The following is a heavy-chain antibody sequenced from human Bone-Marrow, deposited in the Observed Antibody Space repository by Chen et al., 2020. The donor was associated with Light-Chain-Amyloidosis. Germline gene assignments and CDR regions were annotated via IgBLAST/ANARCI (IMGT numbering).Heavy chain of an antibody. V-gene: IGHV4-61*02. Sequence: QVQLQESGPRLVKPSQTLTLTCTVSDGYITSGVYYWNWIRQPAGKGLEWIGHIYTTGSTKYNPSLRSRLTISIDTSKSQFSLRLASVTAADTAIYYCTRDAITSGGVVVPDSWGQGTLVTVSS. J-gene: IGHJ4*02. CDR3: TRDAITSGGVVVPDS. D-gene: IGHD3-16*02. CDR2: IYTTGST. CDR1: DGYITSGVYY.